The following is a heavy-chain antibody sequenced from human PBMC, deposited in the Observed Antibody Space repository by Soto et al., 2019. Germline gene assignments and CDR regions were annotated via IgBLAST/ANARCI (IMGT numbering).Heavy chain of an antibody. J-gene: IGHJ4*02. CDR3: ARRYGRNFDY. CDR1: GGSISSYY. D-gene: IGHD1-20*01. V-gene: IGHV4-59*01. CDR2: IYYSGST. Sequence: SETLSLTCTVSGGSISSYYWSWIRQPPGKGLEWIGYIYYSGSTNYNPSLKSRVTISVDTSKNQFSLKLSSVTAADTAVYYCARRYGRNFDYWGQGALVTVSS.